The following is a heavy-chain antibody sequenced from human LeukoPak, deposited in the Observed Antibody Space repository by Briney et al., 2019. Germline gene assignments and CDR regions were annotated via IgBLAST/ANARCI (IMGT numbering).Heavy chain of an antibody. CDR3: ARAPGYSSNYYYYYMDV. CDR2: IYYSGST. Sequence: SETLSLTCTVSGGSISSSSYYWGWIRQPPGKGLEWIGYIYYSGSTNYNPSLKSRVTISVDTSKNQFSLKLSSVTAADTAVYYCARAPGYSSNYYYYYMDVWGKGTTVTISS. CDR1: GGSISSSSYY. V-gene: IGHV4-61*05. D-gene: IGHD6-13*01. J-gene: IGHJ6*03.